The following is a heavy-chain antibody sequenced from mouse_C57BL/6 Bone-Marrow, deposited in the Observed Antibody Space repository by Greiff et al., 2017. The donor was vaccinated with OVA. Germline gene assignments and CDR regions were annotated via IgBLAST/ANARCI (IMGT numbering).Heavy chain of an antibody. V-gene: IGHV1-22*01. CDR2: INPNNGGT. D-gene: IGHD3-3*01. Sequence: EVKLQESGPELVKPGASVKMSCKASGYTFTDYNMHWVKQSHGKSLEWIGYINPNNGGTSYKQKFKGKATLTVNKSSSTAYMELRSLTSEDSAVYYCARRGLYYFDYWGQGTTLTVSS. J-gene: IGHJ2*01. CDR1: GYTFTDYN. CDR3: ARRGLYYFDY.